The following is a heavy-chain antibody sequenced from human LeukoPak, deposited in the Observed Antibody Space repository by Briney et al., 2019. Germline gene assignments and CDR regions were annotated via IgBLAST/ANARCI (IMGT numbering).Heavy chain of an antibody. J-gene: IGHJ4*02. CDR3: ASIRGTLGY. CDR2: IKNKANSYIT. V-gene: IGHV3-72*01. Sequence: QPAGTLSFTRAASGFPYRDLFLDGLRLAPGKGLEWVGRIKNKANSYITQYAASMEGRFTISRDDSKNSLYLQMSSLKTEDTAMYYCASIRGTLGYWGQGTVVTVSS. CDR1: GFPYRDLF. D-gene: IGHD1-26*01.